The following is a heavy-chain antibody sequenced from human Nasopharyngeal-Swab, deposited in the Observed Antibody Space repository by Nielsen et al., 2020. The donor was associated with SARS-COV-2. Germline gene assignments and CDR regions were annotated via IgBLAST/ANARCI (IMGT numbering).Heavy chain of an antibody. CDR2: IKKDGSER. J-gene: IGHJ4*02. CDR1: GFTFNNYL. CDR3: TRGHVPAEFDY. V-gene: IGHV3-7*01. D-gene: IGHD2-2*01. Sequence: GGSLRLSCAASGFTFNNYLMGWVRQAPGKGLEWVASIKKDGSERYYVESVKGRFTISRDNAKNLLYLQMSDLRAEDTAVYYCTRGHVPAEFDYWGQGTLVTVSS.